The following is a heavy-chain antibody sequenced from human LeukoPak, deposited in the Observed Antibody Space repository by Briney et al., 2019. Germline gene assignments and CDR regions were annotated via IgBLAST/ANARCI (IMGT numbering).Heavy chain of an antibody. J-gene: IGHJ4*02. CDR2: IYSGGST. CDR3: ARALYGDYGIFDH. CDR1: GFTVSSNY. V-gene: IGHV3-53*01. D-gene: IGHD4-17*01. Sequence: GGSLRLSCAASGFTVSSNYMTWVRQAPGKGLEWVTVIYSGGSTYYADSVKGRFTISRDDSKNTLYLQMNSLRAEDTAVYYCARALYGDYGIFDHWGQGTLVSVSS.